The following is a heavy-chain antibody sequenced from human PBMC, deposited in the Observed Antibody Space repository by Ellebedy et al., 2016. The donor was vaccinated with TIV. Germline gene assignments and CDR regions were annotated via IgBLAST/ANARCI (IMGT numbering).Heavy chain of an antibody. J-gene: IGHJ4*02. Sequence: GESLKISCAASGFTFSSYSMNWVRQAPGKGLEWVPSISSSSSYIYYADSVKGRFTISRDNAKNSLYLQMNSLRAEDTAVYYCARDGGSYSRAIDYWGQGTLVTVSS. CDR1: GFTFSSYS. D-gene: IGHD1-26*01. CDR3: ARDGGSYSRAIDY. V-gene: IGHV3-21*01. CDR2: ISSSSSYI.